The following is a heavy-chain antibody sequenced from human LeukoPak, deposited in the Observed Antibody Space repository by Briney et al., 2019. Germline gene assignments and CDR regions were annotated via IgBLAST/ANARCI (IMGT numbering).Heavy chain of an antibody. V-gene: IGHV3-23*01. Sequence: QPGGSLRLSCAASGFTFSIYAMSWVRQAPGKGLEWVSSLSGSGGSASYADSVKGRFTISRDNSKDTLYLQMNSLRAEDTAVYYCATSDYYDTSGHPHDAFDIWGQGTMVTVSS. CDR1: GFTFSIYA. D-gene: IGHD3-22*01. CDR3: ATSDYYDTSGHPHDAFDI. CDR2: LSGSGGSA. J-gene: IGHJ3*02.